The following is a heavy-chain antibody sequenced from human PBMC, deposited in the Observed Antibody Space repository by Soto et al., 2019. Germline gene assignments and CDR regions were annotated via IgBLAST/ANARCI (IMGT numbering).Heavy chain of an antibody. V-gene: IGHV4-34*01. CDR3: ARGIAAAGTGY. J-gene: IGHJ4*02. CDR1: GGSSSCYY. CDR2: INHSGST. D-gene: IGHD6-13*01. Sequence: SSETLSLTCAVYGGSSSCYYWSWIRQPPGKGLEWIGEINHSGSTNYNPSFKSRVTISVDTSKNQFSLKLSSVTAADTAVYYCARGIAAAGTGYWGQGTLVTVSS.